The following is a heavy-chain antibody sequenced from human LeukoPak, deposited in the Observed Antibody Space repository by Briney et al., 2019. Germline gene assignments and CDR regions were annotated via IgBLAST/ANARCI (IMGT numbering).Heavy chain of an antibody. J-gene: IGHJ2*01. Sequence: PGGSLRLSCAVSGFTVNYYDMHWVRRATGKGLEWVSTVGVGGGTHYPDPVKGRFTISRENAKNSLYLQMHSLRVEDTAVYYCARRPNWGAANWYFDLWGRGTLVTVSS. CDR3: ARRPNWGAANWYFDL. CDR1: GFTVNYYD. D-gene: IGHD7-27*01. V-gene: IGHV3-13*01. CDR2: VGVGGGT.